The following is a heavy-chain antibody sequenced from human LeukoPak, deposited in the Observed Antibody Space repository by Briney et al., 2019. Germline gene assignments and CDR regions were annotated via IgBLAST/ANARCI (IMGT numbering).Heavy chain of an antibody. CDR2: IYTTGST. Sequence: SETLSLTCTVSGGSISIYYWSWIRQPPGKGLEGLGYIYTTGSTNYNPSLKGRVTISVDTSKNQFSLKLSSVTAPDTAVYYCARHAGPYNWNYGFFDYWGQGTLVTASS. J-gene: IGHJ4*02. D-gene: IGHD1-7*01. V-gene: IGHV4-4*09. CDR1: GGSISIYY. CDR3: ARHAGPYNWNYGFFDY.